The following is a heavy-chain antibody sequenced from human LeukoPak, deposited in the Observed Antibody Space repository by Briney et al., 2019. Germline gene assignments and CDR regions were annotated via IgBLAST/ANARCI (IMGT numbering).Heavy chain of an antibody. Sequence: SETLCLTCTVSGGSISSYYWSWIRQPVGKGLEWIGRIYTSGSTNYNPSLKSRVTMSVDTSKKQFSLKLSSVTAADTAVYYCASLAYCGGDCYSTDAFDIWGQGTMVTVSS. V-gene: IGHV4-4*07. D-gene: IGHD2-21*02. CDR1: GGSISSYY. J-gene: IGHJ3*02. CDR3: ASLAYCGGDCYSTDAFDI. CDR2: IYTSGST.